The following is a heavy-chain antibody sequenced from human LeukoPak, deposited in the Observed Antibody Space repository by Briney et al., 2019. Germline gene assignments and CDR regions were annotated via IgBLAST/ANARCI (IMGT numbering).Heavy chain of an antibody. D-gene: IGHD5-12*01. V-gene: IGHV1-69*02. CDR1: GGTFSSYT. Sequence: SVKVSCKASGGTFSSYTISWVRQAPGQGLEWMGRIIPILGIANYAQKFQGRVTITADKSTSTAYMELSSLRSEDTTVYYCASPRVATMDWIAWGQGTLVTVSS. CDR2: IIPILGIA. CDR3: ASPRVATMDWIA. J-gene: IGHJ4*02.